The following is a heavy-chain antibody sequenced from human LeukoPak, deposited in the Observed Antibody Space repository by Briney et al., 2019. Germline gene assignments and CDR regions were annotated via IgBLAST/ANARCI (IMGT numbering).Heavy chain of an antibody. Sequence: ASVKVSSKASGYTFTIYGISWVRHAPGQGGQWMGWISAYNGNSNYAQKLQGRVTMTTDTSTSTHYMELRSLRSDDTAVYYCAREGPSGSYYFDYWGQGTLVTVSS. CDR3: AREGPSGSYYFDY. CDR2: ISAYNGNS. CDR1: GYTFTIYG. J-gene: IGHJ4*02. V-gene: IGHV1-18*01. D-gene: IGHD1-26*01.